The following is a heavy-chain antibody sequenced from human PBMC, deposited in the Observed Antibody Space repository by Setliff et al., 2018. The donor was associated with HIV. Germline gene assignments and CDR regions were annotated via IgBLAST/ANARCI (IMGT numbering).Heavy chain of an antibody. CDR3: TRDTGYILSGYRPHWYFDL. V-gene: IGHV4-61*02. CDR1: GDSISSGNYY. Sequence: SETLSLTCTFSGDSISSGNYYWSWIRQPAGKGLEWIGRIYSTGSTNYNPSLKSRVTISSDTSKNLFSLKLTTVTAEDAAVYYCTRDTGYILSGYRPHWYFDLWGRGTLVTVSS. D-gene: IGHD3-9*01. J-gene: IGHJ2*01. CDR2: IYSTGST.